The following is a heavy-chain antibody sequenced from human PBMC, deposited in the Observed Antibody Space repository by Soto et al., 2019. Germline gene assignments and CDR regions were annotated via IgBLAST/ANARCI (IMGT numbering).Heavy chain of an antibody. CDR1: GGSISNYY. D-gene: IGHD2-2*01. V-gene: IGHV4-4*07. Sequence: PSETLSLTCTVSGGSISNYYCTCVRHPSGKGLEWIGRIYTAGSTNYNPSLKSRVTLSVDTSKNQFSLKQSSVTAADTALYYGARQTTYSSSWFDCWGHGTRVTVSS. CDR3: ARQTTYSSSWFDC. CDR2: IYTAGST. J-gene: IGHJ5*01.